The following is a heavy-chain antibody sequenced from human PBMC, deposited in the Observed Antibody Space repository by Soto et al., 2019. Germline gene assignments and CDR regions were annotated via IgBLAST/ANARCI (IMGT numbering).Heavy chain of an antibody. V-gene: IGHV1-69*01. Sequence: QLHLVQSGAEVKKAGSSVKVSCKASGGTVSSYAITWVRQAPGKGLEWMGVFIPIFVSAHYAPKFQGRITITADESTSTAYMELSGLTSEETAISYCARDVSSDTTGFRGYDLWGQGTQVTVSS. J-gene: IGHJ4*02. CDR2: FIPIFVSA. D-gene: IGHD3-10*01. CDR1: GGTVSSYA. CDR3: ARDVSSDTTGFRGYDL.